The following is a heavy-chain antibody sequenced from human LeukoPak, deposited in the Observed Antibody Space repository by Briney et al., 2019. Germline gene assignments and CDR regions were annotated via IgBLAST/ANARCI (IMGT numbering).Heavy chain of an antibody. CDR1: GFTFSSHA. Sequence: PGGSLRLSCAASGFTFSSHAMSWVRQAPGKGLEWVSGISGSGGSTYYADSVKGRFTISRDNSKSTLYLQMNSLRAEDRAVYYCAKQTRYDSPAGGRGFDYWGQGTLVTVSS. J-gene: IGHJ4*02. D-gene: IGHD3-22*01. CDR3: AKQTRYDSPAGGRGFDY. CDR2: ISGSGGST. V-gene: IGHV3-23*01.